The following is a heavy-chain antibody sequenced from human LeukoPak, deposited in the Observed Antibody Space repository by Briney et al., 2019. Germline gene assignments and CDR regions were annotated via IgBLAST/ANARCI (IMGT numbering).Heavy chain of an antibody. CDR3: AKDFSWFGXXFPTAYDY. CDR2: ISGSGTGT. D-gene: IGHD3-10*01. Sequence: GGSLRLSCAASGFTFSTYPMSWVRQAPGKGLEWVSAISGSGTGTYYAESVKGRFTISRDNSKNTLYLQMTSLRAEDTAVYYCAKDFSWFGXXFPTAYDYWGQGTLVTV. CDR1: GFTFSTYP. J-gene: IGHJ4*02. V-gene: IGHV3-23*01.